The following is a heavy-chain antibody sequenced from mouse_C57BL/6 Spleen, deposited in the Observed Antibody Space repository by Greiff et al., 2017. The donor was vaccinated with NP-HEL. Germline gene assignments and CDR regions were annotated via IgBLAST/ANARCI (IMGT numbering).Heavy chain of an antibody. CDR1: GYTFTDYY. CDR2: INPNNGGT. V-gene: IGHV1-26*01. Sequence: VQLQQSGPELVKPGASVKISCKASGYTFTDYYMNWVKQSHGKSLEWIGDINPNNGGTSYNQKFKGKATLTVDKSSSTAYMELRSLTSEDSAVYYCAREGAHYYGSSHDYWGQGTTLTVSS. CDR3: AREGAHYYGSSHDY. J-gene: IGHJ2*01. D-gene: IGHD1-1*01.